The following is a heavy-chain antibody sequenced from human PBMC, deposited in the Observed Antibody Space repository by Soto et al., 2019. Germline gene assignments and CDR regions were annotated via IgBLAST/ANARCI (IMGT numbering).Heavy chain of an antibody. CDR2: ISGSGGST. D-gene: IGHD5-12*01. J-gene: IGHJ4*02. CDR1: GFTFSSYA. V-gene: IGHV3-23*01. CDR3: AKVMGYSGYEGSDY. Sequence: EVQPLESEGGLVQPGGSLRLSCAASGFTFSSYAMSWVRQAPGKGLEWVSAISGSGGSTYYADSVKGRFTISRDNSKNTLYLQMNSLRAEDTAVYYCAKVMGYSGYEGSDYWGQGTLVTVSS.